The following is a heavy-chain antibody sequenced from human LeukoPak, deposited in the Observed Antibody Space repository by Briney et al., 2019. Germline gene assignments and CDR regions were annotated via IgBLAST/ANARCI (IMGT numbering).Heavy chain of an antibody. CDR1: GFTFGDYT. Sequence: PGGSLRLSCTASGFTFGDYTMSWFRQAPGKGLEWVGFIRNKAYGGTTEYAASVKGRFTISRDDSKSIAYLQMNSLKTEDTAVYYCTRVGGSGPTRHWGQGTLVTVSS. J-gene: IGHJ1*01. D-gene: IGHD6-19*01. CDR2: IRNKAYGGTT. CDR3: TRVGGSGPTRH. V-gene: IGHV3-49*03.